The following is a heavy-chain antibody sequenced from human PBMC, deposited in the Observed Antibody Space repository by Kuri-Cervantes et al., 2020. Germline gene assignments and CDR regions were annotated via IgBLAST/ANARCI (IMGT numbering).Heavy chain of an antibody. D-gene: IGHD3-9*01. CDR1: GFTFSSYE. CDR3: ARKSAEHPRDLYYDILTGPTGYYYGMDV. V-gene: IGHV3-48*03. J-gene: IGHJ6*02. CDR2: ISSSGSTI. Sequence: GESLKISCAASGFTFSSYEMNWVRQAPGKGLEWVSYISSSGSTIYYADSVKGRFTISRDNSKNTLYLQMNSLRAEDTAVYYCARKSAEHPRDLYYDILTGPTGYYYGMDVWGQGTTVTVSS.